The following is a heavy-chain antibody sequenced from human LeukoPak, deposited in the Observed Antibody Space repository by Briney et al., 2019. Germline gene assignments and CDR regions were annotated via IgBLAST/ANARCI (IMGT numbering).Heavy chain of an antibody. CDR3: ARGTYYDILTGYYHPPDY. Sequence: GASMKVSCKASGYTFTSYAMNWVRQAPGQGLEWMGWINTNTGNPTYAQGFTGRFVFSLDTSVSTAYLQISSLKAEDTAVYYCARGTYYDILTGYYHPPDYWGQGTLVTVSS. J-gene: IGHJ4*02. V-gene: IGHV7-4-1*02. CDR1: GYTFTSYA. D-gene: IGHD3-9*01. CDR2: INTNTGNP.